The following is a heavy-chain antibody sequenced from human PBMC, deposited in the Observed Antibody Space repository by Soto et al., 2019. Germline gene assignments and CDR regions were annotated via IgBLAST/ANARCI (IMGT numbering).Heavy chain of an antibody. Sequence: GASVKVSCKASGYTFTSSGISWVRQAPGQGLEWMGWISAYNGNTNYAQKLQGRVTMTTDTSTSTAYMELRSLRSDDTAVYYCARAPSHSDILTGYYGGFDYWGQGTLVTVSS. J-gene: IGHJ4*02. CDR1: GYTFTSSG. V-gene: IGHV1-18*04. CDR3: ARAPSHSDILTGYYGGFDY. CDR2: ISAYNGNT. D-gene: IGHD3-9*01.